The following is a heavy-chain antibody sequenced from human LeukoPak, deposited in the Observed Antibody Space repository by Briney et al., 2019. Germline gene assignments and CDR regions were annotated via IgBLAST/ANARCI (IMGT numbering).Heavy chain of an antibody. CDR3: AKGRDTSGRQNFDF. J-gene: IGHJ4*02. CDR1: GFTFTSYA. D-gene: IGHD6-19*01. Sequence: PGGSLRLSCEASGFTFTSYAMHWVRQAPGKGLELVSSISASGSGKFYTDSMNGRFTISRDNAKKTFFLQMKNLRPGDTALYYCAKGRDTSGRQNFDFWGQGTLVTVSS. V-gene: IGHV3-23*01. CDR2: ISASGSGK.